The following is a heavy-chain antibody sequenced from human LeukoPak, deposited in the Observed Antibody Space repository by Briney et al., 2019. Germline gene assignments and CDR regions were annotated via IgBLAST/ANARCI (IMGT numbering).Heavy chain of an antibody. D-gene: IGHD6-13*01. J-gene: IGHJ3*02. V-gene: IGHV7-4-1*02. CDR1: GYTFTGYY. CDR3: AREWYSSSAETDAFDI. CDR2: INTNTGNP. Sequence: ASVKVSCKASGYTFTGYYMHWVRQAPGQGLEWMGWINTNTGNPTYAQGFTGRFVFSLDTSVSTAYLQISSLKAEDTAVYYCAREWYSSSAETDAFDIWGQGTMVTVSS.